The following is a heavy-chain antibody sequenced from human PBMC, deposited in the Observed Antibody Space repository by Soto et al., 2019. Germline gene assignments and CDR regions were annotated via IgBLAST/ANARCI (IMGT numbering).Heavy chain of an antibody. J-gene: IGHJ4*02. D-gene: IGHD3-16*01. CDR1: GGTIYRYY. CDR3: AKWHTYNYDSLAFSGFDC. V-gene: IGHV3-23*01. Sequence: TLSLSGTVSGGTIYRYYWSWVRKAPGKGLEWVSAISGGDGSPSYADSVKGRFTISRDNSKNTLYLHMNSLRADDTAAYYCAKWHTYNYDSLAFSGFDCWGQGTQVTGSS. CDR2: ISGGDGSP.